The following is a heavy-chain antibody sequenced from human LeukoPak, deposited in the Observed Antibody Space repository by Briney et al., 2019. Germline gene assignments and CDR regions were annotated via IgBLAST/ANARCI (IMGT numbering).Heavy chain of an antibody. Sequence: GGSLRLSCAASGFTFSSYAMSWVRQAPGKGLEWVSAISGSGGSTYYADSVKGRFTISRDNSKNTLYLQMNSLRAEDTAVYYCAKALLNDYGDYALVYYYGMDVWGQGTTVTVSS. CDR1: GFTFSSYA. V-gene: IGHV3-23*01. D-gene: IGHD4-17*01. CDR3: AKALLNDYGDYALVYYYGMDV. J-gene: IGHJ6*02. CDR2: ISGSGGST.